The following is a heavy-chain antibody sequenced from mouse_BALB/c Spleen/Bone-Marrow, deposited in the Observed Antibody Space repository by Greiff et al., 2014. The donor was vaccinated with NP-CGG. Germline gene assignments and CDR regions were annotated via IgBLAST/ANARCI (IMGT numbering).Heavy chain of an antibody. CDR3: ARDYSGYFDF. V-gene: IGHV7-3*02. CDR2: IRNRPNGCTT. Sequence: EVHLVESGGGLVQPGGSLRLSCTTSGFTFTDYSMTWVRQPPGKALEWLGFIRNRPNGCTTEYNPSVKGRFTISRDNSQGILYLQMNTLRAEDSAIYYCARDYSGYFDFWGQGTTLTVSS. D-gene: IGHD5-1*01. CDR1: GFTFTDYS. J-gene: IGHJ2*01.